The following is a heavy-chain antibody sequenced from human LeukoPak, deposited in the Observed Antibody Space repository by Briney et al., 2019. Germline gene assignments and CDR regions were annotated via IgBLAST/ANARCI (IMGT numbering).Heavy chain of an antibody. CDR2: IYSAGTT. CDR3: ARGDDYGGSWYYFDC. D-gene: IGHD4-23*01. Sequence: GGSLRLSCAASGFTVSRNYYMNWVRQAPGKGLEWVSVIYSAGTTYYADSVKGRFTISRDNSKNTVYLQMNSLRAEDTAVYYCARGDDYGGSWYYFDCWGQGTLITVSS. CDR1: GFTVSRNY. J-gene: IGHJ4*02. V-gene: IGHV3-53*01.